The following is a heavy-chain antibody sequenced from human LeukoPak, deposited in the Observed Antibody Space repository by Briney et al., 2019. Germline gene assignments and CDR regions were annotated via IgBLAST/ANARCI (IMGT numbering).Heavy chain of an antibody. CDR2: INHSGST. V-gene: IGHV4-34*01. CDR1: GGSFSGYY. J-gene: IGHJ4*02. Sequence: PSETLSLTCAVYGGSFSGYYWSWIRQPPGKGLEWIGEINHSGSTNYNPSLKSRVTISVDTSKNQFSPKLSSVTAADTAVYYCAKLDYGSGRSRPFDYWGQGTLVTVSS. CDR3: AKLDYGSGRSRPFDY. D-gene: IGHD3-10*01.